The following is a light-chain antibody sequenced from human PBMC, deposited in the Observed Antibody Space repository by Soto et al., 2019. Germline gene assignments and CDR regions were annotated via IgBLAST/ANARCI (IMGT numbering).Light chain of an antibody. J-gene: IGKJ1*01. CDR2: AAS. V-gene: IGKV1-17*03. CDR1: QGISNY. CDR3: QQYRT. Sequence: IEMTQSPSAMSASVGDKLAITCLASQGISNYLSWFQQKPGKVPKRLIYAASSLQIGVPSRCSGSGSGTEFTLTISSLQSEDFAVYYCQQYRTFGQGTKVDIK.